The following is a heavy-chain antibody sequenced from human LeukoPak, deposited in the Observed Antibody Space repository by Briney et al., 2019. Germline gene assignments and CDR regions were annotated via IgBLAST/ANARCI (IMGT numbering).Heavy chain of an antibody. CDR1: GFTFDDYA. V-gene: IGHV3-9*01. CDR2: ISWNSGSI. Sequence: GRSLRLSCAASGFTFDDYAMHWVRQAPGKGLEWVSGISWNSGSIGYADSVKGRFTISRDNSKNTLYLQMNSLRAEDTAVYYCAKDYGPGFGEFNTPFDYWGQGTLVTVSS. CDR3: AKDYGPGFGEFNTPFDY. J-gene: IGHJ4*02. D-gene: IGHD3-10*01.